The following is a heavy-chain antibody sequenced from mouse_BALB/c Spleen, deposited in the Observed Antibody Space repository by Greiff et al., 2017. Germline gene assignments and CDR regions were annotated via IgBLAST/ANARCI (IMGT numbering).Heavy chain of an antibody. D-gene: IGHD1-1*01. CDR2: ISSGGSYT. CDR3: ARDYYGSRGGYFDY. Sequence: EVMLVESGGGLVKPGGSLKLSCAASGFTFSSYAMSWVRQTPEKRLEWVATISSGGSYTYYPDSVKGRFTISRDNAKNTLYLQMSSLRSEDTAMYYCARDYYGSRGGYFDYWGQGTTLTVSS. V-gene: IGHV5-9-1*01. CDR1: GFTFSSYA. J-gene: IGHJ2*01.